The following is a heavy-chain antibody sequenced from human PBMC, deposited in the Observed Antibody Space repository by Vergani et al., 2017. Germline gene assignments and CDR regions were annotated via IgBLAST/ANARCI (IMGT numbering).Heavy chain of an antibody. V-gene: IGHV3-21*01. CDR2: ISSSSSYI. CDR3: ARESSDGGYNYGLYAFDI. Sequence: EVQLVESGGGLVKPGGSLRLSCAASGFTFSSYSMNWVRQAPGKGLEWVSSISSSSSYIYYADSVKGRFTISRDNAKNSLYLQMNSLRAEDTAVYYCARESSDGGYNYGLYAFDIWGQGTMVTVSS. CDR1: GFTFSSYS. D-gene: IGHD5-24*01. J-gene: IGHJ3*02.